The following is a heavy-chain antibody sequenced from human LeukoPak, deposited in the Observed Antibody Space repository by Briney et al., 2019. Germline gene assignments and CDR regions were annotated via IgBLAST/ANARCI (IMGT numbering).Heavy chain of an antibody. CDR1: GFTFSDYY. Sequence: PGGSLRLSCVASGFTFSDYYMSWIRQAPGKGLEWVSYISSSGRTIYDADSVKGRFTISRDNAKNSLYLQMNSLRAEDTAVYYCARGGSSSPDAFDIWGQGTMVTVSS. CDR3: ARGGSSSPDAFDI. D-gene: IGHD6-13*01. V-gene: IGHV3-11*04. CDR2: ISSSGRTI. J-gene: IGHJ3*02.